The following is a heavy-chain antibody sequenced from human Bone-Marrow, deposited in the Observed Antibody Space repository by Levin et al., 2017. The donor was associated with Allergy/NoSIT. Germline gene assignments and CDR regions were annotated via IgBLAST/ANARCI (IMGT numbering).Heavy chain of an antibody. CDR2: ISDSGST. Sequence: SETLSLTCTVSGGSISTFYWSWIRQPPGKGLEWIGWISDSGSTTYNPSLKSRVTISLATSKNQFSLKVSSVTAADTAMYYCARNYDFWSGYRTPYGMDVWGQGTTVTVSS. CDR1: GGSISTFY. D-gene: IGHD3-3*01. CDR3: ARNYDFWSGYRTPYGMDV. V-gene: IGHV4-59*08. J-gene: IGHJ6*02.